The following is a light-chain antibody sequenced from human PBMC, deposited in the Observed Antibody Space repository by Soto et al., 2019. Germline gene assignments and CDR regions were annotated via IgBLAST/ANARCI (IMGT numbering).Light chain of an antibody. Sequence: DIQMTQSPSSLSASVGERVTITCRASQGISTYLNWYLQKPGKAPKLLIYAASSLQSGVPSRFSGSGSETDFTLTISSLQPEDFATYSCQQSYSTTWTFGQGTKVEIQ. CDR3: QQSYSTTWT. CDR2: AAS. J-gene: IGKJ1*01. CDR1: QGISTY. V-gene: IGKV1-39*01.